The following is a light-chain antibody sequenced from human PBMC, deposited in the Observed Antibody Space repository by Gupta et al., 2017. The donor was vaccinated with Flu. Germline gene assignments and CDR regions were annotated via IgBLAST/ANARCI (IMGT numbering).Light chain of an antibody. CDR1: QSISSY. CDR3: QQSYSTPYS. CDR2: GAS. V-gene: IGKV1-39*01. Sequence: DIQMAQSPSSLSASVGDRVIITCRTSQSISSYLNWYQQKPGKVPKLLIYGASSLQSGVPSRFSGSGYVTDFTLTISSLQPEDFASYYCQQSYSTPYSFGQGTKLEIK. J-gene: IGKJ2*03.